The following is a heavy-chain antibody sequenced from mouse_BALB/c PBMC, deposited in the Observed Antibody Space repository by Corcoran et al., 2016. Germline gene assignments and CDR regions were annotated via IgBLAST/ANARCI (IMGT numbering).Heavy chain of an antibody. D-gene: IGHD4-1*01. CDR3: ANWDWYCDV. V-gene: IGHV14-3*02. J-gene: IGHJ1*01. Sequence: EVQLQQSGAELVKPGGSVKLSCTASGFNIKDTYMQWVKQRPEQGLEWIGRIDPANGNTKYDPKFQGKATITADTSSNTAYLQLSSLTSEDTAVYYCANWDWYCDVWGAGTTVTVSS. CDR2: IDPANGNT. CDR1: GFNIKDTY.